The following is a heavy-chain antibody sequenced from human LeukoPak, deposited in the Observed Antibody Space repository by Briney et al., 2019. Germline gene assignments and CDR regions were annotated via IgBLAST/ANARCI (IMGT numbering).Heavy chain of an antibody. CDR2: IHYSGST. Sequence: SETLSLTCTVSGGSVTSDSYYWAWIRQPPGKGLEWIGSIHYSGSTYYNPSLKSRVTISGDTSKKQFSLNLSSVTAADAALYYCARGLSGGGRTLRKLPTYYFDYWGQGTLVTVSS. CDR3: ARGLSGGGRTLRKLPTYYFDY. V-gene: IGHV4-39*01. CDR1: GGSVTSDSYY. J-gene: IGHJ4*02. D-gene: IGHD1-7*01.